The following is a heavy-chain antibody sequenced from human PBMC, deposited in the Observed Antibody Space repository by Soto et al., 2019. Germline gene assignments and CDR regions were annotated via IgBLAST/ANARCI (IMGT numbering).Heavy chain of an antibody. V-gene: IGHV4-39*01. CDR2: IHYSGST. J-gene: IGHJ6*02. CDR3: ACSPYCSSTSCYYYYGLDV. D-gene: IGHD2-2*01. Sequence: SETLSLTCTVSGDSIGTTHSYWAWIRQSPGKGLEWIGNIHYSGSTYYMPSLRSRVTLSVDTSKNQFSLKLSSVTAADTAVYYCACSPYCSSTSCYYYYGLDVWGQGTSVTVSS. CDR1: GDSIGTTHSY.